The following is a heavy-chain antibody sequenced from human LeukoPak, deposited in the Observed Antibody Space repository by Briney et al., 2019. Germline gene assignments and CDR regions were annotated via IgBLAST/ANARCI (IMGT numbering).Heavy chain of an antibody. CDR3: ARSPPYYYDSSGYGY. CDR1: GYTFTSYG. V-gene: IGHV1-18*01. CDR2: ISAYNGNT. J-gene: IGHJ4*02. D-gene: IGHD3-22*01. Sequence: GASVKVSCKASGYTFTSYGISWVRQAPGQGLEWMGWISAYNGNTNYAQKLQGRVTMTTDTSTSTAYMELRSLRSDDTAVYYCARSPPYYYDSSGYGYWGQGTLVTVSS.